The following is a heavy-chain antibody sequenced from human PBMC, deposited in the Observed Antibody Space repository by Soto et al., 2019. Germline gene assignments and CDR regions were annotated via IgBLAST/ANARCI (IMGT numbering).Heavy chain of an antibody. D-gene: IGHD3-22*01. CDR1: GFTFSSFG. V-gene: IGHV3-30*18. Sequence: RLSCAASGFTFSSFGMHWVRQAPGKGLEWAALISYDGGNKYYADSVKGRFTISRDNPKNTLYLQMNSLRADDTAVSLCAKNYYDRVGSYWVDYCDPGPLRTVSS. CDR3: AKNYYDRVGSYWVDY. J-gene: IGHJ4*02. CDR2: ISYDGGNK.